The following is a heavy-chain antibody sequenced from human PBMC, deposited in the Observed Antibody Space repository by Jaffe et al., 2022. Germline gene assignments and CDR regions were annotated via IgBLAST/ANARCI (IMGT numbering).Heavy chain of an antibody. J-gene: IGHJ4*02. V-gene: IGHV3-23*01. CDR2: VSGGGEST. D-gene: IGHD4-4*01. CDR3: AKGGSGSSYYVFDY. Sequence: EVQVLESGGGLVQPGGSLRLSCAASGFTFRNYAMRWVRQAPGKGLEWVSSVSGGGESTAYAGSVKGRFTISRDNSKNTVYLQLSSLRAEDTAVYYCAKGGSGSSYYVFDYWGQGTLVTVSS. CDR1: GFTFRNYA.